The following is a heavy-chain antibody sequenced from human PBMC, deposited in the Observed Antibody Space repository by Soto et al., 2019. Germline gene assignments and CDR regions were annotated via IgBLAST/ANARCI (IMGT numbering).Heavy chain of an antibody. CDR2: ISSSGSTI. Sequence: EVQLVESGGGLVQPGGSLRLSCAASGFTFSSYEMNWVRQAPGKGLEWVSYISSSGSTIYYADSVKGRFTISRDNAKNSLYLQMNSLRAEDTAVYYCATSPHSGYDLEGSYWGQGTLVTVSS. D-gene: IGHD5-12*01. CDR1: GFTFSSYE. V-gene: IGHV3-48*03. J-gene: IGHJ4*02. CDR3: ATSPHSGYDLEGSY.